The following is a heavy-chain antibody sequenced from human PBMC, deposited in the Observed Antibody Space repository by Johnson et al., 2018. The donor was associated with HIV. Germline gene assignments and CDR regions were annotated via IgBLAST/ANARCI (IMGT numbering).Heavy chain of an antibody. D-gene: IGHD2-2*01. CDR3: ARDASYYGLDI. Sequence: VQLVESGGGLVQPGGSLRLSCVVSGFTVSSYYMSWVRQAPGKGLEWVSIVFSGDNTYYADSVKGRFTISRDNSKNTLYLQMNSLRAEDTAVYYCARDASYYGLDIWGQGTMVAVSS. CDR2: VFSGDNT. J-gene: IGHJ3*02. CDR1: GFTVSSYY. V-gene: IGHV3-66*01.